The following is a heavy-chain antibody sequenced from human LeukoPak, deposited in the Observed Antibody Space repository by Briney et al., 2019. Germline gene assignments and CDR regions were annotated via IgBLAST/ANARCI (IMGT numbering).Heavy chain of an antibody. CDR1: GFIFSTYG. CDR3: AKDSLADIDY. D-gene: IGHD3-16*01. J-gene: IGHJ4*02. CDR2: IRHDGSIK. Sequence: GGSLRLSCAASGFIFSTYGMYWVRQAPGKGLEWVAFIRHDGSIKNYADSVKGRSTISRDNSKNTLYLQMNSLGTEDTAVYYCAKDSLADIDYWGQGTLVTVSS. V-gene: IGHV3-30*02.